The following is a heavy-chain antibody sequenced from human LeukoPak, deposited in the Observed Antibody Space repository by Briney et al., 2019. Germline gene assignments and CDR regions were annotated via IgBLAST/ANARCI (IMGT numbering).Heavy chain of an antibody. J-gene: IGHJ4*02. CDR3: ARSWVWELLSAVLYYFDY. Sequence: SETLSLTCTVSGCSISSYYWSWIRQPAGKGLEWIGRIYTSGSTNYNPSLKSRVTMSVDTSKNQFSLKLSSVTAADTAVYYCARSWVWELLSAVLYYFDYWGQGTLVTVSS. D-gene: IGHD1-26*01. V-gene: IGHV4-4*07. CDR1: GCSISSYY. CDR2: IYTSGST.